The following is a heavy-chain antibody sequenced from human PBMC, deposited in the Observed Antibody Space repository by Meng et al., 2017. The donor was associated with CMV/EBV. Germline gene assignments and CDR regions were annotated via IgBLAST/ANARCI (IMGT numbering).Heavy chain of an antibody. D-gene: IGHD4-17*01. CDR1: GFTFSSYA. CDR3: ARDLVGGAVTTVDY. J-gene: IGHJ4*02. V-gene: IGHV3-30*04. CDR2: ISYDGSNK. Sequence: GGSLRLSCAASGFTFSSYAMHWVRQAPGKGLEWVAVISYDGSNKYYVDSVKGRFTISRDNSKNTLYLQMNSLRAEDTAVYYCARDLVGGAVTTVDYWGQGTLVTVSS.